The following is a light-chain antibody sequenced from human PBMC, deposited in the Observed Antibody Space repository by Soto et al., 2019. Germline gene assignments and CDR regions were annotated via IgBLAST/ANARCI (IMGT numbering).Light chain of an antibody. CDR2: WAS. V-gene: IGKV4-1*01. CDR1: QSVLFTSNNKNY. CDR3: QQYYSTPQT. Sequence: DIVMTQSPDSLAVSLGERATINCKSSQSVLFTSNNKNYLAWYQQKPGQPPMLLFYWASTRESGVPDRFSGSGSGTDFTLTISSLQAEDVAVYYCQQYYSTPQTFGQGTKLEIK. J-gene: IGKJ2*01.